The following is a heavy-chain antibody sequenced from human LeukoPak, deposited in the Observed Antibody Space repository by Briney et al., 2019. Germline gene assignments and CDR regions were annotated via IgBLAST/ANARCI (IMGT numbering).Heavy chain of an antibody. CDR3: ARDDSGYDC. CDR1: GYSISSGYY. CDR2: IYYSGNT. D-gene: IGHD5-12*01. Sequence: PSETLSLTCAVSGYSISSGYYWGWIRQPPGKGLEWIGYIYYSGNTNYNPSLKSRVTMSVDTSKNQFSLKLSSVTAADTAVYYCARDDSGYDCWGQGTLVTVSS. V-gene: IGHV4-61*01. J-gene: IGHJ4*02.